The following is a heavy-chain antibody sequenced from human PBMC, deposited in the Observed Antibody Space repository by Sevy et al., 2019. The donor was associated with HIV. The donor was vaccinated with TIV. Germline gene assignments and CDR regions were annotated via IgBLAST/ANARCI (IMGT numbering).Heavy chain of an antibody. CDR2: ISYDGSNK. D-gene: IGHD3-3*01. V-gene: IGHV3-30-3*01. J-gene: IGHJ6*02. Sequence: GGSLRLSCAASGFTFSSYAMHWVRQAPGKGLEWVAVISYDGSNKYYADSVKGRFTISRDNSKNTLYLQMNSLRAEETAVYYCARVYDFWSGYDYYYYGMDVWGQGTTVTVSS. CDR3: ARVYDFWSGYDYYYYGMDV. CDR1: GFTFSSYA.